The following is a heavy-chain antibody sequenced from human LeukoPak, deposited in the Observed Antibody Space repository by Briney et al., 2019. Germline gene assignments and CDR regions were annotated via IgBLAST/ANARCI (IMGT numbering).Heavy chain of an antibody. CDR2: IKPDGGDK. CDR3: ARAACSGNSCYSGVDY. D-gene: IGHD2-15*01. V-gene: IGHV3-7*01. J-gene: IGHJ4*02. Sequence: SGGSLRLSCAVSGFTFSSFWMGWVRQAPGKGLEWVANIKPDGGDKFSVDSVIGRFTISRDNAKNSLYLQMNSLRAEDTAVYYCARAACSGNSCYSGVDYRGQGNLVTVSS. CDR1: GFTFSSFW.